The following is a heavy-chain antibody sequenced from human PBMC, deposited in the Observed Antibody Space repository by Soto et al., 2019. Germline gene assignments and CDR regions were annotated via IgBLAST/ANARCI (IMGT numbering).Heavy chain of an antibody. CDR1: GGTFSSYA. D-gene: IGHD5-12*01. CDR3: ASSYIRDGYNYYYYYGMDV. J-gene: IGHJ6*02. V-gene: IGHV1-69*13. CDR2: IIPIFGTA. Sequence: ASVKVSCKASGGTFSSYAISWVRQAPGQGLEWMGGIIPIFGTANYAQKFQGRVTITADESTSTAYMELSSLRSEDTAVYYCASSYIRDGYNYYYYYGMDVWGQGTTVTVSS.